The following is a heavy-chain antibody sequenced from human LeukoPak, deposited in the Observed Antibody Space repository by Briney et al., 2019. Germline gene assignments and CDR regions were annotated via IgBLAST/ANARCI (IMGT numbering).Heavy chain of an antibody. CDR3: ARLKYSYGYWFDP. J-gene: IGHJ5*02. Sequence: AASVKVSCKASGGTFSSYAISWVRQAPGQGVEWMGGIIPIFGTANYAQKFQGRVTITADESTSTAYMELSSLRSEDTAVYYCARLKYSYGYWFDPWGQGTLVTVSS. D-gene: IGHD5-18*01. CDR2: IIPIFGTA. CDR1: GGTFSSYA. V-gene: IGHV1-69*13.